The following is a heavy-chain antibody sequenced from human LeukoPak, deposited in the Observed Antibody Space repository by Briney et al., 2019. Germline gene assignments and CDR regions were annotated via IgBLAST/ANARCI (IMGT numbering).Heavy chain of an antibody. J-gene: IGHJ4*02. V-gene: IGHV4-59*09. CDR3: ARGAAYDYAYFDY. D-gene: IGHD3-10*01. Sequence: SRVTISVDTSKNQFSLKLSSVIAADTAVYYCARGAAYDYAYFDYWGQGTLVTVSS.